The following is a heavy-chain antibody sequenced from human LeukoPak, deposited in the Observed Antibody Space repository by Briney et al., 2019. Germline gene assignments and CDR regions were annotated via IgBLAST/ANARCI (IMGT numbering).Heavy chain of an antibody. V-gene: IGHV3-72*01. CDR3: ARLGYSSSWYIIDY. CDR1: GFTFSDHY. D-gene: IGHD6-13*01. J-gene: IGHJ4*02. CDR2: TRNKANSYTT. Sequence: PGGSLRLSCEASGFTFSDHYMDWVRQAPGKGLEWVGRTRNKANSYTTEYAASGKGRFTISRDDSKNSLYLQMNSLKTEDTAVYYCARLGYSSSWYIIDYWGQGTLVTVSS.